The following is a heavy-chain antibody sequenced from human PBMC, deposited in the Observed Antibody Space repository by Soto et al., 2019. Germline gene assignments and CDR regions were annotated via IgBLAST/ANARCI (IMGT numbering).Heavy chain of an antibody. J-gene: IGHJ6*02. Sequence: QVQLVQSGAEEKKPGASVKVSCKASGYTFTNYAIHWVRQAPGQRLECMGWISADNGNTKYSQNFQARVTITTDTSANTVYLELSSVTSEDTAVCYCARSNVQLSPGRYGMDVWGQGTSVTVSS. CDR3: ARSNVQLSPGRYGMDV. CDR2: ISADNGNT. D-gene: IGHD3-10*01. V-gene: IGHV1-3*05. CDR1: GYTFTNYA.